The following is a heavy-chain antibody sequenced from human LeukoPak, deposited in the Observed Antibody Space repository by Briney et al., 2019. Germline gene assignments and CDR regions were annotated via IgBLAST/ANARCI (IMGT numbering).Heavy chain of an antibody. J-gene: IGHJ3*02. V-gene: IGHV1-24*01. Sequence: ASVAVSCKVSGYRLAELSIHWVRQAPGKGLEWMGGFDREHGETIYAQKFRDRVTRTDDTSTDTAYMQLSSLRSEDRAVYYCATGYSSASKGAFDIWGQGTMVTVSS. CDR2: FDREHGET. D-gene: IGHD2-15*01. CDR3: ATGYSSASKGAFDI. CDR1: GYRLAELS.